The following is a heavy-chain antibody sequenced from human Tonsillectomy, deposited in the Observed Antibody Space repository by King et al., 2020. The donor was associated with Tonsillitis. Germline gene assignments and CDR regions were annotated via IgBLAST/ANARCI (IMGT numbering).Heavy chain of an antibody. J-gene: IGHJ4*02. D-gene: IGHD2-2*01. CDR3: ASNGEVPVDGTQPFDN. Sequence: QLQESGPGLVKPSETLSLTCSVSGGSISSSNYYWGWIRQPPGKGLEWIGNIYYSGSTYYNPSLKSRVTIYVDTSKNQLSLKLTSVTAADTAVYYGASNGEVPVDGTQPFDNWGQGTLVTVSS. CDR1: GGSISSSNYY. V-gene: IGHV4-39*01. CDR2: IYYSGST.